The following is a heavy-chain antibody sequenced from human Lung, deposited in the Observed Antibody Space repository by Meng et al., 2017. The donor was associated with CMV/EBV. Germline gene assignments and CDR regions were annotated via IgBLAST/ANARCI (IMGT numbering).Heavy chain of an antibody. J-gene: IGHJ4*02. CDR3: AREDYHDSTSYQGFDY. CDR1: GYTFSDYY. D-gene: IGHD3-22*01. V-gene: IGHV1-2*02. CDR2: INPNSGGT. Sequence: SVKVSXXVSGYTFSDYYMHWVRQAPGQGLEWMGWINPNSGGTNYAQKFQGRVTMTRDTSISTAYMELSRLRSDDTAVYYCAREDYHDSTSYQGFDYWGQGXLVTVSS.